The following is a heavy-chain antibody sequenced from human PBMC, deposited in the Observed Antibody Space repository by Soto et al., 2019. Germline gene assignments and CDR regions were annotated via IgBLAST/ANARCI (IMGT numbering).Heavy chain of an antibody. Sequence: PGGSLRLSCAASGFTFNTYAMSWVRQAPGRGLEWVTSISYSGGFTYYADSVRGRFTISRDNSRNTLYLQMNSLRAEDTAVYYCARGMDYGARFDPWGQGTLVTVSS. CDR1: GFTFNTYA. J-gene: IGHJ5*02. V-gene: IGHV3-23*01. CDR2: ISYSGGFT. CDR3: ARGMDYGARFDP. D-gene: IGHD3-10*01.